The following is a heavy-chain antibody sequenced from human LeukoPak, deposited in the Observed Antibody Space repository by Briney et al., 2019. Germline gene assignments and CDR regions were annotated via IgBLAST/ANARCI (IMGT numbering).Heavy chain of an antibody. CDR3: ARRGSPQLYFDY. CDR1: GGSISSYY. J-gene: IGHJ4*02. V-gene: IGHV4-59*01. D-gene: IGHD2-2*01. Sequence: SETLSLTCTVSGGSISSYYWSWIRQPPGKGLEWIGYICYSGSTNYNPSLKSRVTISVDTSKNQFSLKLSSVTAADTAVYYCARRGSPQLYFDYWGQGTLVTVSS. CDR2: ICYSGST.